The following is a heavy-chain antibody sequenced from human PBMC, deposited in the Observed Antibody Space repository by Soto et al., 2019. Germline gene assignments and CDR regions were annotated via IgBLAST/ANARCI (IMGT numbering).Heavy chain of an antibody. CDR3: ARDEEVNYSEYGSDHYSGLDV. CDR2: IYHSGSA. J-gene: IGHJ6*02. CDR1: GGSITSGGYY. V-gene: IGHV4-31*03. D-gene: IGHD4-17*01. Sequence: QVQLQESGPGLVKPSQTLSLTCTVSGGSITSGGYYWTWIRQHPGKGLEWIGYIYHSGSAYYSPSLKSRVTISVDTSKNQFSLELTSVTAADTAVYFCARDEEVNYSEYGSDHYSGLDVWGQGTTVTVSS.